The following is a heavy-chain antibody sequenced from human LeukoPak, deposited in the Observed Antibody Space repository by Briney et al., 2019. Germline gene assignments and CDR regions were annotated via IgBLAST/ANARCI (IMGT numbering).Heavy chain of an antibody. D-gene: IGHD5-12*01. Sequence: GGSLRLSCAASGFTFSSYGMHWVRQAPGKGLEWVAFIRYDGSNKYYADSVKGRFTISRDNSKNTLYLQMNSLRAEDTAVYYCATTNIVATYYFDCWGQGTLVTVSS. V-gene: IGHV3-30*02. CDR3: ATTNIVATYYFDC. CDR1: GFTFSSYG. CDR2: IRYDGSNK. J-gene: IGHJ4*02.